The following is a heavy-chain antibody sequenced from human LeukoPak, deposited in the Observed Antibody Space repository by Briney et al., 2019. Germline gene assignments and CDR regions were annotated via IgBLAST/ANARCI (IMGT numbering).Heavy chain of an antibody. CDR2: IGPDGGTT. CDR3: ARGAQLTDY. J-gene: IGHJ4*02. D-gene: IGHD6-13*01. Sequence: GGSLRLSCAASGFTFSTYGMRWVRQARGKGLEYVSGIGPDGGTTYNAKSVKGRFTISRDNSKNMVYLQMGSLRADDMAVYYCARGAQLTDYWGQGTLVTVSS. CDR1: GFTFSTYG. V-gene: IGHV3-64*01.